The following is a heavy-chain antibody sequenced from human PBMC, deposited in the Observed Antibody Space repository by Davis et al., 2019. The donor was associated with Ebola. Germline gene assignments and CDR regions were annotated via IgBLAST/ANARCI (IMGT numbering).Heavy chain of an antibody. D-gene: IGHD2-15*01. Sequence: PGGSLRLSCAASGFSSGSYAMAWVRQPPGKGLEWVSTVSGSGAGTFYADSVKGRFTVSRDNSKNTLFLQMNSLRDEDSGVYYCAKGKADFILDWLDPWGQGTLVIVSS. CDR1: GFSSGSYA. CDR2: VSGSGAGT. CDR3: AKGKADFILDWLDP. J-gene: IGHJ5*02. V-gene: IGHV3-23*01.